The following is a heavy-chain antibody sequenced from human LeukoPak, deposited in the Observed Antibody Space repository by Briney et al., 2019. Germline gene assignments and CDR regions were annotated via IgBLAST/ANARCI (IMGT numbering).Heavy chain of an antibody. Sequence: SETLSLTGTVSGVSISSYYWSWIRQPPGKGLEWIGYIYYSGSTNYNPSLKSRVTISVDTSKNQFSLKLSSVTAADTAVYYCARAPSRRYEGDGYFDYWGQGTLVTVSS. CDR3: ARAPSRRYEGDGYFDY. D-gene: IGHD3-16*01. J-gene: IGHJ4*02. CDR1: GVSISSYY. CDR2: IYYSGST. V-gene: IGHV4-59*01.